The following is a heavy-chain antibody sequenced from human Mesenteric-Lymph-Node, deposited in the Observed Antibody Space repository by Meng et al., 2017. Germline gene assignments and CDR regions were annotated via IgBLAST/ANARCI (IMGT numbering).Heavy chain of an antibody. J-gene: IGHJ6*02. CDR3: ARGRVLLWFGELFRYYYYGMDV. Sequence: SETLSPTCAVYGGSSSGYYWSWIRQLPGKGREWIGAINHSGSTNYNPSLKSRVTLSVDTSKNQFSLKLSSVTAADTAVYYCARGRVLLWFGELFRYYYYGMDVWGQGTTVTVSS. CDR1: GGSSSGYY. D-gene: IGHD3-10*01. V-gene: IGHV4-34*01. CDR2: INHSGST.